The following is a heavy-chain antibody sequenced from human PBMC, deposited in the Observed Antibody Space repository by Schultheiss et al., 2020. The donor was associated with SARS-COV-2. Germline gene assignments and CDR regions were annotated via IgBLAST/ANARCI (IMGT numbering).Heavy chain of an antibody. V-gene: IGHV4-39*07. CDR3: ASNRIAAAGYDY. Sequence: SETLSLTCTVSGGSISSSSYYWGWIRQPPGKGLEWIGYIYYSGSTYYNPSLKSRVTISVDTSKNQFSLKLSSVTAADTAVYYCASNRIAAAGYDYWGQGTLVTVSS. D-gene: IGHD6-13*01. J-gene: IGHJ4*02. CDR2: IYYSGST. CDR1: GGSISSSSYY.